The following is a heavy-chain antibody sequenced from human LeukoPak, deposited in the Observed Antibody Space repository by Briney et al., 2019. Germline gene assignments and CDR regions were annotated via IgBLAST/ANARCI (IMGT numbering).Heavy chain of an antibody. J-gene: IGHJ6*03. V-gene: IGHV3-23*01. Sequence: GGSLRLSCAASGFTFSSYAMSWVRQAPGKGLEWVSAISGSGGSTYYADSVKGRFTISRDNAKNSLYLQMNSLRAEDTAVYYCARVAEWAEQLVPTFYYYMDVWGKGTTVTVSS. CDR2: ISGSGGST. CDR1: GFTFSSYA. CDR3: ARVAEWAEQLVPTFYYYMDV. D-gene: IGHD6-6*01.